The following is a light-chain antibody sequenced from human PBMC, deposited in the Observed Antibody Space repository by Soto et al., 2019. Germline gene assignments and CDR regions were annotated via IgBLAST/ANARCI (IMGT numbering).Light chain of an antibody. CDR3: QQYGSSYPWT. V-gene: IGKV1-39*01. J-gene: IGKJ1*01. Sequence: DIQVTQSPSSLSASVGDRVTISCRASQSISGYLNWYQQKPGKAPNLLIFDASSLQSGVPSRFSGSGSGTDFTLTIRRLEPEDFAVYYCQQYGSSYPWTFGQGTKVDIK. CDR1: QSISGY. CDR2: DAS.